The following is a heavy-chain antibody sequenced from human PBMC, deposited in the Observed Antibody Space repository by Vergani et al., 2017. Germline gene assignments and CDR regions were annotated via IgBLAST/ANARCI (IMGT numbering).Heavy chain of an antibody. D-gene: IGHD6-13*01. CDR1: GGSFSGYY. CDR2: INHSGST. J-gene: IGHJ6*03. Sequence: QVQLQQWGAGLLKPSETLSLTCAVYGGSFSGYYWSWIRQPPGKGLEWIGEINHSGSTNYNPSLKSRVTISVDTSKNQFSLKLSSVTAADTAVYYCAGVCGDYSSPSIKNYYMYVWGKGTTVTVSS. CDR3: AGVCGDYSSPSIKNYYMYV. V-gene: IGHV4-34*01.